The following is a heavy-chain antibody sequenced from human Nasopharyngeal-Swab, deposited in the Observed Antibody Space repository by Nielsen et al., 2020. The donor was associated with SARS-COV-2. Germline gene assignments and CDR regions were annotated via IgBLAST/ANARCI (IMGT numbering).Heavy chain of an antibody. J-gene: IGHJ3*02. D-gene: IGHD3-10*01. CDR1: GFTFDDYA. CDR2: ISWKREYI. V-gene: IGHV3-9*01. CDR3: AKDKGRWFGELYRAFDI. Sequence: GGSLRLSFPASGFTFDDYAFHWVRQAPGKGLDWFPGISWKREYIGSENSVKGRFTISRDNAKTSLYLQMNNLGPEDTAFYYCAKDKGRWFGELYRAFDIWGQGTMVTVSS.